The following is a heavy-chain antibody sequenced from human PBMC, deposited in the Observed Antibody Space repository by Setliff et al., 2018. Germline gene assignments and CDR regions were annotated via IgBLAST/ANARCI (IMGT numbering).Heavy chain of an antibody. J-gene: IGHJ4*02. CDR2: ISAYNGAT. V-gene: IGHV1-18*01. D-gene: IGHD3-22*01. CDR3: ARINFYVSSGYYYAPDY. Sequence: ASVKVSCKASGFTFRNYAISWVRQAPGQGLEWMGWISAYNGATNYAQKFQGRVTMTIDTSTDTVYMELRSLKSDDTALYYCARINFYVSSGYYYAPDYWGQGTLVTVSS. CDR1: GFTFRNYA.